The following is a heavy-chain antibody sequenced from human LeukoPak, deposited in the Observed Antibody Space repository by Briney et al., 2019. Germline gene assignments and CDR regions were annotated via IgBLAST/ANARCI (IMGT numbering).Heavy chain of an antibody. CDR2: IYGGGST. D-gene: IGHD3-22*01. J-gene: IGHJ4*02. Sequence: PGGSLRLSCAASGFTVSSIHMSWVRQAPGKGLEWVSVIYGGGSTYYADYVKGRFTISRDNSKNTLYLQMNSLRAEDTAVYYCARGSGYYLGNYWGQGTLVTVSS. V-gene: IGHV3-53*01. CDR3: ARGSGYYLGNY. CDR1: GFTVSSIH.